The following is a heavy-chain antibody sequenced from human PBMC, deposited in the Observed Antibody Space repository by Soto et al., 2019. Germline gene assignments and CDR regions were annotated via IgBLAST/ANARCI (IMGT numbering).Heavy chain of an antibody. V-gene: IGHV4-30-2*01. CDR3: ASVPDR. D-gene: IGHD2-2*01. J-gene: IGHJ5*02. CDR1: GGSISSGGYS. CDR2: IYHSGST. Sequence: LSLTCAVSGGSISSGGYSWSWIRQPPGKGLEWIGYIYHSGSTYYNLSLKSRVTISVDRSKNQFSLKLSSVTAADTSVYYCASVPDRWGQGTLVTVSS.